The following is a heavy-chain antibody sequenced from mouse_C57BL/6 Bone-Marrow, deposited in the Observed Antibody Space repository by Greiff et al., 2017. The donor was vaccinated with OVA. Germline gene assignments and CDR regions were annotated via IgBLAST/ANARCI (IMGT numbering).Heavy chain of an antibody. D-gene: IGHD2-4*01. J-gene: IGHJ2*01. V-gene: IGHV1-81*01. CDR3: AREFPDYEDY. CDR1: GYTFTSYG. Sequence: QVQLKESGAELARPGASVKLSCKASGYTFTSYGISWVKQRTGQGLEWIGEIYPRSGNTYYNEKFKGKATLTADKSSSTAYMELRSLTSEDSAVYFCAREFPDYEDYWGQGTTLTVSS. CDR2: IYPRSGNT.